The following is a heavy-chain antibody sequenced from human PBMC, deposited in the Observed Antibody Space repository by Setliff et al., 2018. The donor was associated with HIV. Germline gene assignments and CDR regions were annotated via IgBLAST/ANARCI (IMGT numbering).Heavy chain of an antibody. CDR1: GGSISNFY. J-gene: IGHJ4*02. CDR2: IYSTGDT. D-gene: IGHD3-22*01. Sequence: SETLSLTCSVSGGSISNFYWSWIRQPPGKGLEWVGHIYSTGDTNYNPSLKSRVTLSADTSKNQLSLSLTSVTAADTAVYYCARARLTMIMMVDYFDHWGQGTLVTVSS. CDR3: ARARLTMIMMVDYFDH. V-gene: IGHV4-4*07.